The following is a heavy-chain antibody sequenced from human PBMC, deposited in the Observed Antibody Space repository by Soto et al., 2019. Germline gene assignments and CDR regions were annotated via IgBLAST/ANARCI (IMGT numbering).Heavy chain of an antibody. CDR3: ARHVPYCSDTSHCAYGMDV. V-gene: IGHV4-59*08. Sequence: SETLSLTCVVSGGSLSSYYWSWIRQPPGKGLEWIGYIYYSGSINYNPSLKSRVTISVDTSKNQFSLKLSSVTAADTAVYYCARHVPYCSDTSHCAYGMDVWGQGTTVTVSS. D-gene: IGHD2-2*01. CDR1: GGSLSSYY. CDR2: IYYSGSI. J-gene: IGHJ6*02.